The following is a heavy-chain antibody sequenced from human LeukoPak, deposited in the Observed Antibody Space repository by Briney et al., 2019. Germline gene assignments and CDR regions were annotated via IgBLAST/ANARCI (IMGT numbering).Heavy chain of an antibody. J-gene: IGHJ4*02. V-gene: IGHV3-23*01. CDR3: AREYYYDSSGYYDPETDY. D-gene: IGHD3-22*01. CDR2: ISGSGGST. CDR1: GFTFSSYA. Sequence: GGSLRLSCAASGFTFSSYAMSWVRQAPGKGLEWVSAISGSGGSTYYADSVKGRFTISRDNSKNTLYLQMNSLRAEDTAVYYCAREYYYDSSGYYDPETDYWGQGTLVTVSS.